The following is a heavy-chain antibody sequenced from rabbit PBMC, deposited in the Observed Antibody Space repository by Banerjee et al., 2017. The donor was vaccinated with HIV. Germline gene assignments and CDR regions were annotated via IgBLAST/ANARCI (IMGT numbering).Heavy chain of an antibody. J-gene: IGHJ3*01. Sequence: QLVESGGGLVKPGASLTLTCKASGFSFSSSYWICWVRQAPGKGLEWIACIYAGNSGATYYASWAKGRFTISKTSSTTVTLQMTSLTAADTATYFCAREATRGWGDLDLWGQGTLVTVS. V-gene: IGHV1S45*01. CDR1: GFSFSSSYW. D-gene: IGHD4-1*01. CDR2: IYAGNSGAT. CDR3: AREATRGWGDLDL.